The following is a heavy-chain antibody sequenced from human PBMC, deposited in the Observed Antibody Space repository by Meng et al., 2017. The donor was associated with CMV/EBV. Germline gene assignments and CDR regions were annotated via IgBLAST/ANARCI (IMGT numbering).Heavy chain of an antibody. V-gene: IGHV3-30*02. D-gene: IGHD2-2*02. CDR2: IWYDGSNK. CDR3: AKEAYCSSTSCYKGYYYGMDV. J-gene: IGHJ6*02. Sequence: GESLKISCAASGFTFSSYGMHWVRQAPGKGLEWVAFIWYDGSNKYYADSVKGRFTISRDNSKNTLYLQMNSLRAEDTAVYYCAKEAYCSSTSCYKGYYYGMDVWGQGTTVTVSS. CDR1: GFTFSSYG.